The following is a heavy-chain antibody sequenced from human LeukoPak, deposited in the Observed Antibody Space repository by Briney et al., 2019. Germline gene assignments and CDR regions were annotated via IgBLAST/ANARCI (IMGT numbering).Heavy chain of an antibody. V-gene: IGHV3-13*01. J-gene: IGHJ4*02. CDR2: IGTAGDT. D-gene: IGHD1-26*01. CDR3: ARQNTPHGNFDY. CDR1: GFTLSSYA. Sequence: QSGGSLRLSCAASGFTLSSYAMHWVRQPAGKGGEWVSAIGTAGDTFYPGSVKGRFTISRENAKKSLFLQMNSLRAEDTAVYYCARQNTPHGNFDYWGQGTLVTVSS.